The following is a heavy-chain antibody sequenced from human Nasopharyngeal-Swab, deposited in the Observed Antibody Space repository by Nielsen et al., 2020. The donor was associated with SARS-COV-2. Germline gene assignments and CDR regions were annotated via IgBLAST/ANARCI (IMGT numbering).Heavy chain of an antibody. CDR2: ISYDGGNK. CDR1: GFTFSSYG. D-gene: IGHD6-19*01. V-gene: IGHV3-30*18. CDR3: AKFIAVAWYYYYCMDV. Sequence: GGSLRLCCAASGFTFSSYGMHWVRQAPGKGLEWVAVISYDGGNKYYADSVKGRFTISRDNSKNTLYLQMNSLRAEDTAVYYCAKFIAVAWYYYYCMDVWGKGTT. J-gene: IGHJ6*04.